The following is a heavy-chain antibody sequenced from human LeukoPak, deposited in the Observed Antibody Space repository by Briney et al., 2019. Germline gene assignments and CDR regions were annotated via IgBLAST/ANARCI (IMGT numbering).Heavy chain of an antibody. CDR1: GFTFTSYW. Sequence: PGGSLRLSCAASGFTFTSYWMSWVRQAPGKGLEWVAFIRYDGSNKYYADSVKGRFTISRDNSKNMLYLQMNSLRAEDTAVYYCAGNHGSGSYYTGEYWGQGTLVTVSS. D-gene: IGHD3-10*01. CDR3: AGNHGSGSYYTGEY. J-gene: IGHJ4*02. V-gene: IGHV3-30*02. CDR2: IRYDGSNK.